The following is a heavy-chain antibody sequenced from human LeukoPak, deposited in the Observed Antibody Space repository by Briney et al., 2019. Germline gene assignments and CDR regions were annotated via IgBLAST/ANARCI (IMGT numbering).Heavy chain of an antibody. D-gene: IGHD3-22*01. CDR1: GYTFTSYD. V-gene: IGHV1-8*01. Sequence: GASVKVSCKASGYTFTSYDINWVRQATGQGLEWIGWMNPNSGNTGYAQKFQGRVTMTRNTSISTAYMELSSLRSEDTAVYYCARHYDSSGYYFVQPGGDYWGQGTLVTVSS. CDR3: ARHYDSSGYYFVQPGGDY. J-gene: IGHJ4*02. CDR2: MNPNSGNT.